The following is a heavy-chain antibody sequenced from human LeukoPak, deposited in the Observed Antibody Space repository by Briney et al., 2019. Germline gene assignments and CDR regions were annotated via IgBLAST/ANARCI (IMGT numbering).Heavy chain of an antibody. J-gene: IGHJ4*02. CDR1: GFTFSSYG. Sequence: GGSLRLSCAASGFTFSSYGMHWVRQAPGKGLEWVAVISYDGSNKYYADSVKGRFTISRDNSKNTLYLQMNSLRAEDTAVYYCAGSYSYVPDYWGQGTLVTVSS. D-gene: IGHD5-18*01. V-gene: IGHV3-30*03. CDR2: ISYDGSNK. CDR3: AGSYSYVPDY.